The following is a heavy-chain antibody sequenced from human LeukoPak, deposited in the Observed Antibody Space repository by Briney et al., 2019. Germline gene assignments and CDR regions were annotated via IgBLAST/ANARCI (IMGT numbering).Heavy chain of an antibody. J-gene: IGHJ4*02. D-gene: IGHD4-17*01. V-gene: IGHV3-23*01. Sequence: PGVSLRLSCAASGFTFSSYAMSWVRQAPGKGLEWVSAISGSGGSTYYADSVKGRFTISRDNSKNTLYLQMNSLRAEDTAVYYCAKDLLTVTTGSEFDYWGQGTLVTVSS. CDR3: AKDLLTVTTGSEFDY. CDR1: GFTFSSYA. CDR2: ISGSGGST.